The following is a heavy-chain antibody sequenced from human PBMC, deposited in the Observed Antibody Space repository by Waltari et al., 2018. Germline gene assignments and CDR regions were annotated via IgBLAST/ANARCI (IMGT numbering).Heavy chain of an antibody. J-gene: IGHJ6*02. V-gene: IGHV4-34*01. CDR2: INHSGST. D-gene: IGHD6-19*01. CDR1: GGPFSGYY. CDR3: AREEDSSGWYRYYYYGMDV. Sequence: QVQLQQWGAGLLKPSETLSLTCAVYGGPFSGYYWSWIRQPPGKGLEWIGEINHSGSTNYNPSLKSRVTISVDTSKNQFSLKLSSVTAADTAVYYCAREEDSSGWYRYYYYGMDVWGQGTTVTVSS.